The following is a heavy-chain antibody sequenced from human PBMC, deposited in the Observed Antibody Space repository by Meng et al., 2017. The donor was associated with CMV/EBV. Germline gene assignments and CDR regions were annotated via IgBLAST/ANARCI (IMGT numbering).Heavy chain of an antibody. CDR3: ARVAYYDILTGYDNWFDP. CDR1: TLSSYA. D-gene: IGHD3-9*01. CDR2: IIPLFGTA. Sequence: TLSSYAISWVRQAPGQGLEWMGGIIPLFGTANYAQKFQGRVTITTDESTSTAYMELSSLRSEDTAVYYCARVAYYDILTGYDNWFDPWGQGTLVTVSS. J-gene: IGHJ5*02. V-gene: IGHV1-69*05.